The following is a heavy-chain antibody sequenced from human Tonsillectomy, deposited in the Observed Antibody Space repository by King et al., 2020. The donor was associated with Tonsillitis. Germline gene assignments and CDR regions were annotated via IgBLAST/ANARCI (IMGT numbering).Heavy chain of an antibody. J-gene: IGHJ4*02. CDR1: GGSISSYY. D-gene: IGHD5-18*01. CDR2: IYYSGST. Sequence: QLQESGPGLVKPSETLSLTCTVSGGSISSYYWSWIRQPPGKGLEWIGYIYYSGSTNYNPSLKSRVTISVDTSKNQFSLKLSSVTAADTAVYYCARVGVSYGSYYFDYWGQGTLVTVSS. V-gene: IGHV4-59*01. CDR3: ARVGVSYGSYYFDY.